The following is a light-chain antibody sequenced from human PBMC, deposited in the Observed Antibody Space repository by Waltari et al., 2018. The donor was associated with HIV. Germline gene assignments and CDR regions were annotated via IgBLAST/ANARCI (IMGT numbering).Light chain of an antibody. Sequence: DIVMTQTPPSLSVTPGQPASNSCNSSQSLKHTDGKTYLYWYLQRPGQSPQVLIYEVSNRFPGVPDRFSGSGSGTHFTLKIARVAAEDVGSYYCMQSLHLLYTFGQGTTLEIK. CDR2: EVS. CDR3: MQSLHLLYT. V-gene: IGKV2D-29*02. J-gene: IGKJ2*01. CDR1: QSLKHTDGKTY.